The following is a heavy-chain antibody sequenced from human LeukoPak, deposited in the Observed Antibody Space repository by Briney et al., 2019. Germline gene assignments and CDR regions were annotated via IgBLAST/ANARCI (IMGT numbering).Heavy chain of an antibody. Sequence: ASVTVSCKSSGYTFTNYGISWVRQAPGQGLEWMGWISAYNGNTNYAQNLQGRVTMTTDTSTSTAYMELRSLRSDDTAVYYCAREWYYYASGSYSHCDYWGQGTLVTVHS. CDR3: AREWYYYASGSYSHCDY. J-gene: IGHJ4*02. V-gene: IGHV1-18*01. CDR1: GYTFTNYG. D-gene: IGHD3-10*01. CDR2: ISAYNGNT.